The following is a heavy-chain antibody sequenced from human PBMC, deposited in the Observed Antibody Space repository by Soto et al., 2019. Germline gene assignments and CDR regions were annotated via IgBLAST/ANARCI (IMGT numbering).Heavy chain of an antibody. CDR2: INGDGSST. V-gene: IGHV3-74*01. Sequence: PGGSLRLSCAASGFTFSSHWMHWVRQAPGKGLVWVSRINGDGSSTSYADSVKGRFTISRDNAKNMLYLQVNSLRADDTAVYYCAKDSKWLRGDPYYYYYYGMDVWGQGTTVTVSS. CDR3: AKDSKWLRGDPYYYYYYGMDV. CDR1: GFTFSSHW. J-gene: IGHJ6*02. D-gene: IGHD5-12*01.